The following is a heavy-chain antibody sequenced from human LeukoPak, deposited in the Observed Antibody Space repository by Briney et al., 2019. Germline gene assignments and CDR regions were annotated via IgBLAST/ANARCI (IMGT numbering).Heavy chain of an antibody. CDR2: INHGGST. D-gene: IGHD3-10*01. CDR3: ARGQFGGDY. J-gene: IGHJ4*02. CDR1: GGSFSGYY. V-gene: IGHV4-34*01. Sequence: PSETLSLTCAVYGGSFSGYYWSWIRQPPGKGLEWIGEINHGGSTNYNPSLKSRVTISVDTSKNQFSLKLSSVTAADTAVYYCARGQFGGDYWGQGTLVTVSS.